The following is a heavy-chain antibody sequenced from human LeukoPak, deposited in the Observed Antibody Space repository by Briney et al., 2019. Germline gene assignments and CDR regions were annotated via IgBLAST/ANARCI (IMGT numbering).Heavy chain of an antibody. Sequence: PSETLSLTRTVSGGSISSYYWSWIRQPPGKGLEWIGYIYTSGSTNYSPSLKSRVTISVDTSKNQFSPKLSSVTAADTAVYYCARGASIAARGRWFDPWGQGTLVTVSS. J-gene: IGHJ5*02. D-gene: IGHD6-6*01. CDR1: GGSISSYY. V-gene: IGHV4-4*09. CDR3: ARGASIAARGRWFDP. CDR2: IYTSGST.